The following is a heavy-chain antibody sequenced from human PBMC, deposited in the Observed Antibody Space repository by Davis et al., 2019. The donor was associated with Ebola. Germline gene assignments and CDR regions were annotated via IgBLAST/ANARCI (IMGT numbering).Heavy chain of an antibody. Sequence: GESLKISCAASGFTVSSNYMSWVRQAPGKGLEWVSVIYSGGSTYYVDSVKGRFTISRDNAKNSLYLQMNSLRAEDTAVYYCASPFSNRYQLLYRDEYFQHWGQGTLVTVSS. CDR3: ASPFSNRYQLLYRDEYFQH. J-gene: IGHJ1*01. CDR2: IYSGGST. CDR1: GFTVSSNY. V-gene: IGHV3-53*01. D-gene: IGHD2-2*02.